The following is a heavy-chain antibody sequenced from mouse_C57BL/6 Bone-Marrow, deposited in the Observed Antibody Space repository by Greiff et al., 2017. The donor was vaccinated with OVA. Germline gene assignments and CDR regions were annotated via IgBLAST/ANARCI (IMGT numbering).Heavy chain of an antibody. V-gene: IGHV6-6*01. D-gene: IGHD2-4*01. J-gene: IGHJ3*01. Sequence: EVKLEESGGGLVQPGGSMKLSCAASGFTFSDAWMDWVRQSPEKGLEWVAEIRNKANNHATYYAESVKGRFTISRDDSKSSVYLQMNSLRAEDTGIYYCTGPIYYDYRSWFAYWGQGTLVTVSA. CDR2: IRNKANNHAT. CDR1: GFTFSDAW. CDR3: TGPIYYDYRSWFAY.